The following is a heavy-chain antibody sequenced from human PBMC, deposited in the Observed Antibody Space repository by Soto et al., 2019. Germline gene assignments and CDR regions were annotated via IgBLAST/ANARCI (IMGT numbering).Heavy chain of an antibody. CDR1: GITFSTYA. CDR2: ITGSGSFT. D-gene: IGHD3-16*02. V-gene: IGHV3-23*01. CDR3: ARQAPSWCYTRGYFDH. J-gene: IGHJ4*02. Sequence: EAQVLESGGGLVQPGGSLRLSCAASGITFSTYALNWVRQAPGKGLEWVSSITGSGSFTYYADSVKGRFTISRDNFNNTGFLQMNSRRADDTAVYYCARQAPSWCYTRGYFDHWRKGAQVTVTS.